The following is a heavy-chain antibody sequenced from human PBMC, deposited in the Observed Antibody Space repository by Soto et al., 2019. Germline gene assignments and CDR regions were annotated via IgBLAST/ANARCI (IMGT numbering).Heavy chain of an antibody. V-gene: IGHV1-18*01. Sequence: SVKVSCKASGYTFTHFYITWVRQAPGQGLEWMGAISPHNFNTNFAQKFQGRVTLTTDTSTNTAYMELRSLTSDDTAVYYCARDEGGYDILTGYYKDHHFEYLGQGVLVSVSS. D-gene: IGHD3-9*01. J-gene: IGHJ4*02. CDR2: ISPHNFNT. CDR1: GYTFTHFY. CDR3: ARDEGGYDILTGYYKDHHFEY.